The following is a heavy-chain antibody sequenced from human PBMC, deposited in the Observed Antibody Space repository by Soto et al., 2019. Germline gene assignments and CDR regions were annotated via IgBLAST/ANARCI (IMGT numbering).Heavy chain of an antibody. Sequence: GGSLRLSCAASGFTFSSYGMHWVRQAPGKGLEWVAVISYDGSNKYYVDSVKGRFTISRDNSKNTLYLQMNSLRAEDTAVYYCAKDHNRHFDYWGQGTLVTVSS. CDR2: ISYDGSNK. CDR3: AKDHNRHFDY. CDR1: GFTFSSYG. J-gene: IGHJ4*02. V-gene: IGHV3-30*18.